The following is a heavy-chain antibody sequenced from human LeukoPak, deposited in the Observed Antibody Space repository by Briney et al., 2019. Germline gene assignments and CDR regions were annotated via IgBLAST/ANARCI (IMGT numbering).Heavy chain of an antibody. V-gene: IGHV4-61*02. Sequence: SETLSLTCTVSGNSISSGDNYWSWIRQPAGKGLELIGRIYTSGRTNYNPSLKSRVTISVDTSKNQFSLKLSSVTAADTAVYYCARATVTTSSLQYYYYYYYMDVWGKGTTVTISS. CDR3: ARATVTTSSLQYYYYYYYMDV. CDR2: IYTSGRT. CDR1: GNSISSGDNY. J-gene: IGHJ6*03. D-gene: IGHD4-17*01.